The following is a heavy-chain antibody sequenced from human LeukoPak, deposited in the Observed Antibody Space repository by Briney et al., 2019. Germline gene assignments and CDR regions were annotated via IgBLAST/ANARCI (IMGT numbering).Heavy chain of an antibody. CDR2: IYYSGST. J-gene: IGHJ4*02. CDR1: GGSISSYY. V-gene: IGHV4-59*08. CDR3: ARHTTVVPPHYFDY. Sequence: SETLSLTCTVSGGSISSYYWGWIRQPPGKGLEGIGYIYYSGSTNYNPSLKSRVTISLDPSKNQISLKLSSVTAADRAVYYCARHTTVVPPHYFDYWGQGTLVTVSS. D-gene: IGHD4-23*01.